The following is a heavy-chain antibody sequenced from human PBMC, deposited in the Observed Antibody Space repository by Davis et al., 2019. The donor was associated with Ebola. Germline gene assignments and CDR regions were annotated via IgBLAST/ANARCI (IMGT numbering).Heavy chain of an antibody. CDR2: ISSSSSYI. Sequence: GESLKISCAASGFTFSSYSMNWVSQAPGKGLEWVSSISSSSSYIYYGDSVKGRFTISRDNAKNSLYLQMNSLRAEDTAVYYCATPSSSNRGYWGQGTLVTVSS. J-gene: IGHJ4*02. CDR1: GFTFSSYS. D-gene: IGHD6-13*01. V-gene: IGHV3-21*01. CDR3: ATPSSSNRGY.